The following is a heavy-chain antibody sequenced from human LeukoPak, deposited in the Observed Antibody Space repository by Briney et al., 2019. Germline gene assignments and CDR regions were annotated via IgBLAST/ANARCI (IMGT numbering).Heavy chain of an antibody. CDR1: GFNFSTYS. J-gene: IGHJ4*02. CDR2: ISGTGTYI. D-gene: IGHD7-27*01. Sequence: PGGSLRLSCAGSGFNFSTYSMHWVRQAPGRGLEWVAFISGTGTYIYYADSLKGRFTISRDNAKNSLYLQMNSLRVDDTAVYYCARDPSPLWGWIDYWGQGILVTVSS. CDR3: ARDPSPLWGWIDY. V-gene: IGHV3-21*06.